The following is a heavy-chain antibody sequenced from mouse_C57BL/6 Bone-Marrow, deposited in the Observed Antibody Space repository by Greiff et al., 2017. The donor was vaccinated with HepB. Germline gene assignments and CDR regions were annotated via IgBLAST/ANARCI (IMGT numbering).Heavy chain of an antibody. Sequence: VESEGGLVQPGSSMKLSCTASGFTFSDYYMAWVRQVPEKGLEWVANINYDGSSTYYLDSLKSRFIISRDNAKNILYLQMSSLKSEDTATYYCARGGAMDYWGQGTSVTVSS. CDR1: GFTFSDYY. J-gene: IGHJ4*01. V-gene: IGHV5-16*01. CDR2: INYDGSST. CDR3: ARGGAMDY.